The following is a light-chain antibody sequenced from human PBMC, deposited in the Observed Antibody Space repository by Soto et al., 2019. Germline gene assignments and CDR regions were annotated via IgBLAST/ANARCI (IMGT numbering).Light chain of an antibody. V-gene: IGLV2-23*03. Sequence: QSALTQPASVSGSPGQSITISCTGTSSDVGSYNLVSWYQQHPGKAPKLMIYEGSKRPSGVSNRFSGSKSGNTASLTISGLQAEDEADYYCSSYAGSSTFNWVFGGGTKLTVL. J-gene: IGLJ3*02. CDR1: SSDVGSYNL. CDR3: SSYAGSSTFNWV. CDR2: EGS.